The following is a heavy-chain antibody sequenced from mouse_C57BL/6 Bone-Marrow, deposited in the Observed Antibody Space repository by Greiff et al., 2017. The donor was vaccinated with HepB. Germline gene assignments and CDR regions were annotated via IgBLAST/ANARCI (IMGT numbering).Heavy chain of an antibody. J-gene: IGHJ4*01. D-gene: IGHD1-1*01. CDR1: GFTFSSYA. CDR2: ISDGGSYT. V-gene: IGHV5-4*03. CDR3: ARDYYGSSYPYYAMDY. Sequence: EVKLVESGGGLVKPGGSLKLSCAASGFTFSSYAMSWVRQTPEKRLEWVATISDGGSYTYYPDNVKGRFTISRDNAKNNLYLEMSHLKSEDTAMYYCARDYYGSSYPYYAMDYWGQGTSVTVSS.